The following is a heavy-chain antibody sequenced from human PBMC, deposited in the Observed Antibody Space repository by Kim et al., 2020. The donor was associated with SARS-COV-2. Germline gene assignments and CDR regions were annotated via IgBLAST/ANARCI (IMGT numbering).Heavy chain of an antibody. CDR3: ARDVSSGFGLDY. V-gene: IGHV4-30-4*01. J-gene: IGHJ4*02. Sequence: SETLSLTCTVSGGSISSGDYYWSWIRQPPGKGLEWIGYIYYSGSTYYNPSLKSRVTISVDTSKNQFSLKLSSVTAADTAVYYCARDVSSGFGLDYWGQGTLVTVSS. CDR1: GGSISSGDYY. CDR2: IYYSGST. D-gene: IGHD3-22*01.